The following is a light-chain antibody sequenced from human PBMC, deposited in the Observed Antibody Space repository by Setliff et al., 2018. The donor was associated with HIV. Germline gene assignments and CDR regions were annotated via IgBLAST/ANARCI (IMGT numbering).Light chain of an antibody. Sequence: QSVLAQPASVSASPGQSVSISCTGSGRDLGNFNFVSWYQQYPGDAPQLIIYEISNRPSGVSSRFSGSKSGNTASLTISDLQAEDEADYYCGSCTSTSPCAFGTGTKVTGL. J-gene: IGLJ1*01. CDR1: GRDLGNFNF. V-gene: IGLV2-14*01. CDR3: GSCTSTSPCA. CDR2: EIS.